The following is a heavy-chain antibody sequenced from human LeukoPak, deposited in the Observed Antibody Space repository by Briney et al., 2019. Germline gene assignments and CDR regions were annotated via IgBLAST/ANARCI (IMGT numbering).Heavy chain of an antibody. Sequence: QAGGSLRLSCAAAGVTFSSYAISWVRQAPGEGLQVFSAISGSGGSTYYADSVKGRFTISRDNSKNTLYRKMNSLRGEDTAVYYCAKAGDIMVVPAAMLRQCYFDLWGSGSLVTVSS. D-gene: IGHD2-2*01. J-gene: IGHJ2*01. CDR3: AKAGDIMVVPAAMLRQCYFDL. CDR1: GVTFSSYA. V-gene: IGHV3-23*01. CDR2: ISGSGGST.